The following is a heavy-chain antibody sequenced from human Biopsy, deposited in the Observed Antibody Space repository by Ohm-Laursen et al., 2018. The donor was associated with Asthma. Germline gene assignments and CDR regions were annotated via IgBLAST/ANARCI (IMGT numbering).Heavy chain of an antibody. CDR2: ISVYNGNT. J-gene: IGHJ6*02. CDR3: ARAVDYSHYYGIDV. Sequence: GVSVKVSCKTSGYTFNSAGITWVRQAPGQGLKWMGWISVYNGNTKVAQKLQDRVTMITDTSTSTAYMELRSLRSDDTAVYFCARAVDYSHYYGIDVWGQGTTVTV. CDR1: GYTFNSAG. V-gene: IGHV1-18*01. D-gene: IGHD3-10*01.